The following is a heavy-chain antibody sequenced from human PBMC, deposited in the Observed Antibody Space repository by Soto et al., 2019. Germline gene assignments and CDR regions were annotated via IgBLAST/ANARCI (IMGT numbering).Heavy chain of an antibody. Sequence: SETLSLTCAGNGGPFSGYYWTWIRQPPGKGLEWIGEINHGGNANYNPSLKGRVTISVDTSKKQFSLRLTSVTAADTAVYYCARGLTLGYCSGTSCYNWFDPWGQGTLVTVSS. CDR3: ARGLTLGYCSGTSCYNWFDP. V-gene: IGHV4-34*01. D-gene: IGHD2-2*01. CDR2: INHGGNA. J-gene: IGHJ5*02. CDR1: GGPFSGYY.